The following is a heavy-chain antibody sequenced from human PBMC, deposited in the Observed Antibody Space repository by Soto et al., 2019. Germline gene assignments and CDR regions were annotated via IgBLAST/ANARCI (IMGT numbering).Heavy chain of an antibody. CDR3: ATSYYYDSSGPRPLDY. J-gene: IGHJ4*02. V-gene: IGHV1-18*01. CDR1: GYTFTSYG. CDR2: ISAYNGNT. Sequence: GASVKVSCKASGYTFTSYGISWVRQAPGQGLEWMGWISAYNGNTNYAQKLQGRVTMTTDTSTSTAYMELRSLRSDDTAVYYCATSYYYDSSGPRPLDYWGQGTLVTVSS. D-gene: IGHD3-22*01.